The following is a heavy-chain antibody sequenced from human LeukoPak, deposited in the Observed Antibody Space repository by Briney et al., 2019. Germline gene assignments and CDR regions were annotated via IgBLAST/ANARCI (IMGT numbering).Heavy chain of an antibody. CDR3: ARETTTSGSPFDY. Sequence: SQTLSLTCAISEDSVSSNSVTWNWIRQSPSRGLEWLGRTYYRSKWYNDYAVSVKSRITINPDTSKNQFSLQLNSVTPEDTAVYYCARETTTSGSPFDYWGQGTLVTVSS. J-gene: IGHJ4*02. CDR2: TYYRSKWYN. CDR1: EDSVSSNSVT. D-gene: IGHD6-19*01. V-gene: IGHV6-1*01.